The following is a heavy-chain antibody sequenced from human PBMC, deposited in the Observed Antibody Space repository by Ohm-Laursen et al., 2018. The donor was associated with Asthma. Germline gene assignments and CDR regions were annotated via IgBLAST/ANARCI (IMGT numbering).Heavy chain of an antibody. Sequence: SLRLSCAAPGFTFRSYAMHWVRQAPCKGLEWVAVGGSYYDGGLKYYADSVNGRFTVSRDDSKNTLCLQMNSLRAEDTALYYCARIGPEWELPGREYSLHHWGEGTLVTVSS. CDR2: GGSYYDGGLK. CDR3: ARIGPEWELPGREYSLHH. J-gene: IGHJ1*01. V-gene: IGHV3-30-3*01. D-gene: IGHD1-26*01. CDR1: GFTFRSYA.